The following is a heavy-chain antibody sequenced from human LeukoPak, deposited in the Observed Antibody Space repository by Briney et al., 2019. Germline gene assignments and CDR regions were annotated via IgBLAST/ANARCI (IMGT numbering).Heavy chain of an antibody. D-gene: IGHD2-2*02. CDR3: ARGSPVGYCSSTSCYKGYYYYGMDV. J-gene: IGHJ6*02. CDR2: INHSGST. CDR1: GGSFSGYY. Sequence: SETLSLTCAVYGGSFSGYYWSWIRQPPGKGLEWIGEINHSGSTNYNPSLKSRVTISVDTSKNQFSLKLSSVTAADTAVYYCARGSPVGYCSSTSCYKGYYYYGMDVWGQGTTVTVSS. V-gene: IGHV4-34*01.